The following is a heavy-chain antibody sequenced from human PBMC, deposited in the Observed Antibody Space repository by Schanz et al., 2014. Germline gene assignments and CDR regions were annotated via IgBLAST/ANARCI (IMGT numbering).Heavy chain of an antibody. Sequence: PGGSLRLSCAASGFTFSDYYMTWMRQAPGKGLEWISYISNSGTYTKYADSVKGRFVISRDNARSSLYLQMNSLRAEDTGVYYCARGREEVAKIVDVWGQGTMVTVSS. D-gene: IGHD5-12*01. CDR2: ISNSGTYT. CDR3: ARGREEVAKIVDV. J-gene: IGHJ3*01. CDR1: GFTFSDYY. V-gene: IGHV3-11*06.